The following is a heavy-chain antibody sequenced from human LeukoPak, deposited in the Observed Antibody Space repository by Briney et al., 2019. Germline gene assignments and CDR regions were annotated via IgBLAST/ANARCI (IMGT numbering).Heavy chain of an antibody. V-gene: IGHV6-1*01. CDR1: GDSVSSNSAA. J-gene: IGHJ4*02. CDR2: TYYRSKWYN. Sequence: PSQTLSLTCAISGDSVSSNSAAWNWIRQSPSRGLEWLGRTYYRSKWYNDYAVSVKSRITINPDTSKNQFSLQLNSVTPEDTAVYYCARLSRITMVRGVPSATIDYWGQGTLVTVSS. CDR3: ARLSRITMVRGVPSATIDY. D-gene: IGHD3-10*01.